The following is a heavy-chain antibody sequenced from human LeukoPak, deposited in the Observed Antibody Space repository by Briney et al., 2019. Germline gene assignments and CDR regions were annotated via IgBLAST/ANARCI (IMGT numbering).Heavy chain of an antibody. V-gene: IGHV3-49*04. D-gene: IGHD3-22*01. Sequence: GGSLRLSCTASGFTFGDYAMSWVRQAPGKGLEWVGFIRSKAYGGTTEYAASVKGRFTISRDDSKNIAYLQMNSLKTEDTAVYYCTRDQGVYYYDSSGYLYWGQGTLDTVSS. CDR2: IRSKAYGGTT. J-gene: IGHJ4*02. CDR1: GFTFGDYA. CDR3: TRDQGVYYYDSSGYLY.